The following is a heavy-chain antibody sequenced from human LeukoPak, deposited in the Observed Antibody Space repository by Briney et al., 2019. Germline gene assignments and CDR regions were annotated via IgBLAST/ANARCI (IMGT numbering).Heavy chain of an antibody. J-gene: IGHJ4*02. CDR3: ARDRDTKYDYVWGSYRVRREFDY. Sequence: SVKVSCKASGGTFSSYAISWVRQAPGQGLEWMGRIIPILGIANCAQKFQGRVTITADKSTSTAYMELRSLRSDDTAVYYCARDRDTKYDYVWGSYRVRREFDYWGQGTLVTVSS. V-gene: IGHV1-69*04. CDR2: IIPILGIA. D-gene: IGHD3-16*02. CDR1: GGTFSSYA.